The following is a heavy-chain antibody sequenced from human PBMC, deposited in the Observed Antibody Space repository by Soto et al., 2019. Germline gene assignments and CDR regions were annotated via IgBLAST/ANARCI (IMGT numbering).Heavy chain of an antibody. CDR2: MYHSGNT. CDR1: GDSISSNNYH. Sequence: QLQLQESGPGLVKPSETLSLTCTVSGDSISSNNYHWGWIRQPPGKGLEWIGSMYHSGNTYHNPSLKSRVAISVDTSKNQFSLNLRSVTAADTAVYYCARHRGPTGPNYWGQGTLVTASS. J-gene: IGHJ4*02. V-gene: IGHV4-39*01. D-gene: IGHD3-10*01. CDR3: ARHRGPTGPNY.